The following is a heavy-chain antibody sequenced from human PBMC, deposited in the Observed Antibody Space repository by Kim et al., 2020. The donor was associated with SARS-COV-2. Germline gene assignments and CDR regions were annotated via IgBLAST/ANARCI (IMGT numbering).Heavy chain of an antibody. Sequence: GGSLRLSCAASGFTFSDYFMSWIRQAPGKGLEWVSYISSSSTYTNYADSVKGRFTISRDNAKNSLYLQMNSLRAEDTAVYYCARDTTTAAADNYYYYGMDVWGQGTTFTVSS. CDR3: ARDTTTAAADNYYYYGMDV. V-gene: IGHV3-11*06. J-gene: IGHJ6*02. CDR2: ISSSSTYT. CDR1: GFTFSDYF. D-gene: IGHD6-13*01.